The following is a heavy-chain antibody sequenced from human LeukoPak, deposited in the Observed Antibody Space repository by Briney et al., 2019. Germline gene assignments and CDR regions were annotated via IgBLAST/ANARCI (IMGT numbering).Heavy chain of an antibody. CDR3: ALGPSGNGRWLDP. J-gene: IGHJ5*02. Sequence: GGSLTFSCAASGFTFSSYAMSWVRQAPGKGLEWVSAISGSGGSTYYADSVKGRFTISRDNSKHTLYLQMNSLRAEDRAVYYCALGPSGNGRWLDPWGQGTLVTVSS. D-gene: IGHD2-8*01. CDR1: GFTFSSYA. V-gene: IGHV3-23*01. CDR2: ISGSGGST.